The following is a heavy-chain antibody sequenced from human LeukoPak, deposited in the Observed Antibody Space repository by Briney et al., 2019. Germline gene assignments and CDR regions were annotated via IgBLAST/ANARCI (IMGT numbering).Heavy chain of an antibody. Sequence: PGGSLRLSCAASGFTFSSYGMHWVRQAPGKGLEWVAFIRYDGSNKYYADSVKGRFTISRDNSKNTLYLQMNSLRAEDTAVYYCAKTMDPHDDYYYYMDVWGKGTTVTVSS. D-gene: IGHD3-10*01. CDR1: GFTFSSYG. CDR2: IRYDGSNK. V-gene: IGHV3-30*02. J-gene: IGHJ6*03. CDR3: AKTMDPHDDYYYYMDV.